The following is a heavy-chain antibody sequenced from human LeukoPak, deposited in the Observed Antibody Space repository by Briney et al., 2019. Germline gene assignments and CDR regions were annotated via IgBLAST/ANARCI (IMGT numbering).Heavy chain of an antibody. CDR3: ARGRLMGSGLPAIDY. J-gene: IGHJ4*02. V-gene: IGHV3-48*01. Sequence: GGSLRFSCAGSGFTFSSYSMNWVRQAPGKGLEWVSYIVSSSSTIYYADSVKGRFTISRDNAKNSLYLQMNSLRAEDTAVYYCARGRLMGSGLPAIDYWGQGTLVTVSS. CDR1: GFTFSSYS. CDR2: IVSSSSTI. D-gene: IGHD3-10*01.